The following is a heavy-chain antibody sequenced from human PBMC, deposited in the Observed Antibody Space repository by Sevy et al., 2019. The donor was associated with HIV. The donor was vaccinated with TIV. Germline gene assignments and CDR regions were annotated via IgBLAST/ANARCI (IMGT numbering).Heavy chain of an antibody. CDR1: GGTFSSYA. CDR2: IIPIFGTA. Sequence: ASVKVSCKASGGTFSSYAINWVRQAPGQGLEWMGGIIPIFGTANYAQKFQGRVTITADKSTSTAYMELSSLRSEDTAVYYCARARYCSGGSCYWFDPWGQGTLVTVSS. J-gene: IGHJ5*02. CDR3: ARARYCSGGSCYWFDP. D-gene: IGHD2-15*01. V-gene: IGHV1-69*06.